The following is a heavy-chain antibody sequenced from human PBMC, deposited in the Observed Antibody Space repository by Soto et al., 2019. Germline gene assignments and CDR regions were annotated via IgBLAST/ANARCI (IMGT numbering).Heavy chain of an antibody. Sequence: LSLTCTVSGGSISSGGYYWSWIRQHPGKGLEWIGYIYYSGSTYYNPSLKSRVTISVDTSKNQFSLKLSSVTAADTAVYYCARDSCSSTSCYAGIDYWGQGTLVTVSS. CDR2: IYYSGST. D-gene: IGHD2-2*01. J-gene: IGHJ4*02. V-gene: IGHV4-31*03. CDR3: ARDSCSSTSCYAGIDY. CDR1: GGSISSGGYY.